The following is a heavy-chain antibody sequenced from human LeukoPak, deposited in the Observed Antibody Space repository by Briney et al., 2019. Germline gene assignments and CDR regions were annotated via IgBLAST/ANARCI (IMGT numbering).Heavy chain of an antibody. CDR1: GFTVSSNY. D-gene: IGHD3-22*01. CDR2: IYSGGST. Sequence: GGSLRLSCAASGFTVSSNYMSWVRQAPGKGLEWVSVIYSGGSTYYADSVKGRFTISRDNSKNTLYLQMNSLRAEDTAVYYCARARARGYYYFDYWGQGTQVTVSS. CDR3: ARARARGYYYFDY. J-gene: IGHJ4*02. V-gene: IGHV3-53*01.